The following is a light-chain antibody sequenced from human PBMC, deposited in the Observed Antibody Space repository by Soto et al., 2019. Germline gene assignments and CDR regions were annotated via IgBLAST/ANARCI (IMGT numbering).Light chain of an antibody. Sequence: DIQMTQSPSTLSASVGERVTITCRASQTINEWLAWYQQKIGKAPKVLIYQASTLASAVPSRFSGSGSGTTFTLTISSLQPDDSATYYCQHYNSYPYIFGQGTKLEI. CDR3: QHYNSYPYI. V-gene: IGKV1-5*03. CDR1: QTINEW. J-gene: IGKJ2*01. CDR2: QAS.